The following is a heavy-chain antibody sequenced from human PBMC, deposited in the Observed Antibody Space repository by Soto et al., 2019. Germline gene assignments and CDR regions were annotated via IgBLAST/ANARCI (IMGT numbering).Heavy chain of an antibody. CDR1: GDSISRNY. Sequence: SETLSLTCSVSGDSISRNYWSWIRRTLGERLEWIGYIYNSGSTNYNPSLTSRASMSVETSKNQFSVKVRSVTAANTAVYFFVRGETWHLVDCWSQGTMVTGSS. J-gene: IGHJ4*02. D-gene: IGHD6-6*01. CDR2: IYNSGST. V-gene: IGHV4-59*01. CDR3: VRGETWHLVDC.